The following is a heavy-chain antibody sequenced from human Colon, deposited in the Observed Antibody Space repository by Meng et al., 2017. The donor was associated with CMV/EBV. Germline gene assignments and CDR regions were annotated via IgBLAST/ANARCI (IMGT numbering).Heavy chain of an antibody. CDR2: IYYSGST. D-gene: IGHD3-3*01. J-gene: IGHJ4*02. CDR3: ARVVIRSGYPYFFDY. CDR1: GDSISSSGYC. Sequence: LRLSCTVSGDSISSSGYCWSWIRQHPEKGLEWIGYIYYSGSTNYNPSLKSRLTILRDTSENQFSLKLTSVTAVDTAMYYCARVVIRSGYPYFFDYWGQGALVTVSS. V-gene: IGHV4-31*03.